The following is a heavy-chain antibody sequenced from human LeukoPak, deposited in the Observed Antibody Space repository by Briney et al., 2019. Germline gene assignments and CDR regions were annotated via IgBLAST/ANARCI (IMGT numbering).Heavy chain of an antibody. V-gene: IGHV1-2*02. Sequence: ASVKVSCKASGYAFTGYYMHWVRQASGQGLEWMGWINPDSGGTNYAQTFQGRVTMTRDTSISTAYMELSSLRSEDTAVYYCARDQRRHHEGHYSYYYIDVWGKGTTVTVSS. CDR1: GYAFTGYY. J-gene: IGHJ6*03. CDR2: INPDSGGT. CDR3: ARDQRRHHEGHYSYYYIDV. D-gene: IGHD2-21*01.